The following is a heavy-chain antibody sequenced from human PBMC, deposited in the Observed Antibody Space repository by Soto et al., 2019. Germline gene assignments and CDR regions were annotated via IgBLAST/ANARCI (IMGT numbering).Heavy chain of an antibody. D-gene: IGHD3-10*01. CDR1: GGSISSYY. CDR2: IYYSGST. Sequence: SETLSLTCTVSGGSISSYYWSWIRQPPGKGLEGIGYIYYSGSTNYNPSLKSRVTISVDTSKHQFSLKLSSVTAPDTAVYYCARDPWFGRYYMDVWGKGTTVTVSS. V-gene: IGHV4-59*01. J-gene: IGHJ6*03. CDR3: ARDPWFGRYYMDV.